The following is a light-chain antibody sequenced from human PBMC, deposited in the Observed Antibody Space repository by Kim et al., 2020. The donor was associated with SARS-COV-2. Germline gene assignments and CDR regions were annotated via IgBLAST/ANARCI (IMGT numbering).Light chain of an antibody. CDR2: GAS. J-gene: IGKJ4*01. V-gene: IGKV1-39*01. Sequence: VGDRVTITCRASQNINNYLNWYQHKPGKAPDLLIYGASILQSGVPSRFSGSGSGTEFTLTISSLQPEDFATYYCQQSYRTPPALTFGGGTKVDIK. CDR3: QQSYRTPPALT. CDR1: QNINNY.